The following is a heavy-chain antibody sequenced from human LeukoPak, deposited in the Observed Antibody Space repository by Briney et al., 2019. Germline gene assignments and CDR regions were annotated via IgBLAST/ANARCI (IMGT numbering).Heavy chain of an antibody. J-gene: IGHJ3*02. CDR2: ISYDGSNK. CDR3: ARDFHRYYYDSSGYNAFDI. CDR1: GFTFSSYA. D-gene: IGHD3-22*01. V-gene: IGHV3-30*04. Sequence: GGSLRLSCAASGFTFSSYAMHWVRQAPGKGLEWVALISYDGSNKYHADSVKGRFTISRDNSKNSLYLQMNSLRAEDTAVYYCARDFHRYYYDSSGYNAFDIWGQGTMVTVSS.